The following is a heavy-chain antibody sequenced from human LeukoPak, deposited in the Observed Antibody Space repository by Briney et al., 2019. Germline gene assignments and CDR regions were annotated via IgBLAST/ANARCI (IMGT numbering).Heavy chain of an antibody. J-gene: IGHJ5*02. CDR2: IYPGDSAT. CDR3: ARLLGIVVVVAANNWSDP. Sequence: GESLKISCKGSGYSFTSYWIGWVRQMPGKGLEWMGIIYPGDSATRYSPSFQGQVTISADKSISTAYLQWSSLKASDTAMYYCARLLGIVVVVAANNWSDPWGQGTLVTVSS. D-gene: IGHD2-15*01. CDR1: GYSFTSYW. V-gene: IGHV5-51*01.